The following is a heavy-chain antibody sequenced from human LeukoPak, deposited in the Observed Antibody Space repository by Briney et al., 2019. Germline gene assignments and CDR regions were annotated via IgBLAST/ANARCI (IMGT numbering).Heavy chain of an antibody. J-gene: IGHJ6*02. V-gene: IGHV3-30-3*01. CDR2: ISCDGSNK. CDR3: ARDRPSLGYCSGGSCYSPAGMDV. CDR1: GFTFSSYA. D-gene: IGHD2-15*01. Sequence: GRSLRLSCAASGFTFSSYAMHWVRQAPGKGLEWVAVISCDGSNKYYADSVKGRFTISRDNSKNTLYLQMNSLRAEDTAVYYCARDRPSLGYCSGGSCYSPAGMDVWGQGTTVTVSS.